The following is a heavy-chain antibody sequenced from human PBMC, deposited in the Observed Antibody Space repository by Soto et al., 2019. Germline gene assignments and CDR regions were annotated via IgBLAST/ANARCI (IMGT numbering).Heavy chain of an antibody. Sequence: GASVKVSCEASCYTFTSYGITWVGQGPGKRVEWVGWISGYDGNTDYAHKFRGRVTMTTDTSTNTAYMDLRSLRSDDTAVYYCSRHNSQWPNWFDPWGHGTPVTVSS. V-gene: IGHV1-18*01. CDR3: SRHNSQWPNWFDP. CDR2: ISGYDGNT. CDR1: CYTFTSYG. J-gene: IGHJ5*02. D-gene: IGHD1-1*01.